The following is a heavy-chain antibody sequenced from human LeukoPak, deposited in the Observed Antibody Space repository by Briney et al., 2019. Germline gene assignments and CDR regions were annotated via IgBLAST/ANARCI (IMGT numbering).Heavy chain of an antibody. V-gene: IGHV1-3*01. CDR2: INADNGNT. CDR1: GYIFTTYA. CDR3: ARGRGTSGSNRDFYYYYYMDV. D-gene: IGHD2-2*01. Sequence: ASVKVSCKASGYIFTTYAIHWVRQAPGQRPEWMGWINADNGNTKYSPQFQGRVTISRDTSASTAYMELSSLRSDDRAIYYCARGRGTSGSNRDFYYYYYMDVWGTGTTVIASS. J-gene: IGHJ6*03.